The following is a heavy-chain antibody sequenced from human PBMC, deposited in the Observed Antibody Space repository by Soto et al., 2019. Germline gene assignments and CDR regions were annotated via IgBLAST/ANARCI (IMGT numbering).Heavy chain of an antibody. J-gene: IGHJ4*02. V-gene: IGHV1-18*01. CDR2: ISAYNGNT. Sequence: QVQLVQSGAEVKKPGASVKVSCKASGYTFNSYGISWVRQAPGQGLEWMGWISAYNGNTNYAQNVQGSVTMTTDTCTSTAYMELRSLRSDDTAVYYCARDDCSGGSCYCDYWGQGTLVTVSS. CDR3: ARDDCSGGSCYCDY. CDR1: GYTFNSYG. D-gene: IGHD2-15*01.